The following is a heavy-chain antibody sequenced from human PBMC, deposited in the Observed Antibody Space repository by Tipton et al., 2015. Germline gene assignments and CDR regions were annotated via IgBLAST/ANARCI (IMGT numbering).Heavy chain of an antibody. CDR1: GFTVSSDY. CDR2: IYSGGST. D-gene: IGHD6-25*01. V-gene: IGHV3-53*01. CDR3: TTDPSPPGSGSNSDF. J-gene: IGHJ4*02. Sequence: SLRLSCAASGFTVSSDYMSWVRQAPGKGLEWVSVIYSGGSTFYADSVRGRFTISRDISKNTLYPQMTSLRVEDTGVYYCTTDPSPPGSGSNSDFWGQGTLVTVSS.